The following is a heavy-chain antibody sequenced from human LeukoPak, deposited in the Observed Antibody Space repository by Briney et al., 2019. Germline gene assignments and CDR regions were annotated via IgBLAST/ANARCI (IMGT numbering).Heavy chain of an antibody. CDR2: IGRRAYGGAA. Sequence: GGSLRLSCTTSGFAFDDFAMSWVRQPAGKGLEWVGFIGRRAYGGAAEYAASVKGRFIISRDDSKGIAYLQMNSLKTEDTAVYYCSRNGLVDFDYWGQGSRVIVSP. V-gene: IGHV3-49*04. CDR1: GFAFDDFA. CDR3: SRNGLVDFDY. J-gene: IGHJ4*02.